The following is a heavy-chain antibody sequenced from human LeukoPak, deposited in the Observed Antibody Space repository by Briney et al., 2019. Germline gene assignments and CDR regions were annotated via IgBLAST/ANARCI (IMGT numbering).Heavy chain of an antibody. CDR2: IWPGDSDT. Sequence: EGSLKISCKGSGYSFTSYWIGWVRQMPGKGLEWMGIIWPGDSDTRYSASFQGQVTISADKSNSTAYLQWSSLRASDTAMYYCARRYSGSYYPEYFDYWGQGTLVTVSS. J-gene: IGHJ4*02. D-gene: IGHD1-26*01. CDR3: ARRYSGSYYPEYFDY. CDR1: GYSFTSYW. V-gene: IGHV5-51*01.